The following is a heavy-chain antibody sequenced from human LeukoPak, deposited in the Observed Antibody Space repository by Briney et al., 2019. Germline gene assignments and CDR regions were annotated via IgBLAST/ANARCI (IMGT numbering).Heavy chain of an antibody. J-gene: IGHJ4*02. CDR2: INHSGST. V-gene: IGHV4-34*01. CDR3: AGEGRDSSSSYFDY. CDR1: GGSFSGYY. D-gene: IGHD6-13*01. Sequence: PSETLSLTCAVYGGSFSGYYWSWIRQPPGKGLEWIGEINHSGSTNYNPSLKSRVTISVDTSKNQFSLKLSSVTAADTAMYYCAGEGRDSSSSYFDYWGQGALVTVSS.